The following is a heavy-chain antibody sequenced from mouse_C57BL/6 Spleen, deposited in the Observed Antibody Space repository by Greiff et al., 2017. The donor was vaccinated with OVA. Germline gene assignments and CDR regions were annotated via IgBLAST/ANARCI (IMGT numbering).Heavy chain of an antibody. CDR2: IRNKANGYTT. CDR1: GFTFTDYY. Sequence: EVNLVESGGGLVQPGGSLSLSCAASGFTFTDYYMSWVRQPPGKALEWLGFIRNKANGYTTEYSASVKGRFTISRDNSQSILYLQMNALRAEDSATYYCARSYYYGSSYGAMDYWGQGTSVTVSS. CDR3: ARSYYYGSSYGAMDY. V-gene: IGHV7-3*01. J-gene: IGHJ4*01. D-gene: IGHD1-1*01.